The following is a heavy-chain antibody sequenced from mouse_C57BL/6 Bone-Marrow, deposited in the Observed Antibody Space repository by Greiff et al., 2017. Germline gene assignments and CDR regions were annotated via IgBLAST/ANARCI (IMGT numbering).Heavy chain of an antibody. D-gene: IGHD2-5*01. Sequence: VKLMESGPELVKPGASVKLSCKASGYTFTSYDINWVKQRPGQGLEWIGWIYPRDGSTKYTEKFKGKATLTVDTSSSTAYMERHSLTSEDSAVYFCARSTIVTTFDYWGQGTTLTVSS. CDR3: ARSTIVTTFDY. CDR2: IYPRDGST. CDR1: GYTFTSYD. J-gene: IGHJ2*01. V-gene: IGHV1-85*01.